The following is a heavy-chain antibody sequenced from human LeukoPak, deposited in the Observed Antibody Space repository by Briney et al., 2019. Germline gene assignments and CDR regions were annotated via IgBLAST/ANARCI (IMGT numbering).Heavy chain of an antibody. CDR1: GFTFSSYS. CDR3: ARVRQQLVNWFDP. J-gene: IGHJ5*02. Sequence: PGGSLRLSCAASGFTFSSYSMNWVRQAPGKGLEWVSYISSSSSTIYYADSVKGRFTISRDNAKNSLYLQMNSLRAEDTAVYYCARVRQQLVNWFDPWGQGTLVTVSS. CDR2: ISSSSSTI. V-gene: IGHV3-48*01. D-gene: IGHD6-13*01.